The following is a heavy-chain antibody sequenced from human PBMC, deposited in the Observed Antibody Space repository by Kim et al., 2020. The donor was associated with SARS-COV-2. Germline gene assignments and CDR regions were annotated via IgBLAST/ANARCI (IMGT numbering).Heavy chain of an antibody. V-gene: IGHV3-30-3*01. CDR1: GFTFSSYA. Sequence: GGSLRLSCAASGFTFSSYAMHWVRQAPGKGLEWVAVISYDGSNKYYADSVKGRFTISRDNSKNTLYLQMNSLRAEDTAVYYCARVPGIHHYYGMDVWGQG. CDR3: ARVPGIHHYYGMDV. J-gene: IGHJ6*02. CDR2: ISYDGSNK.